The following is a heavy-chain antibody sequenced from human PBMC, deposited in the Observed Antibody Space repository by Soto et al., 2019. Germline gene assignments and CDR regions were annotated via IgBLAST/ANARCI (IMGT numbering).Heavy chain of an antibody. D-gene: IGHD1-26*01. CDR2: ISAYNGNT. CDR1: GGTFSSYA. V-gene: IGHV1-18*01. CDR3: ARVVGALGHWFDP. Sequence: ASVKVSCKASGGTFSSYAISWVRQAPGQGLEWMGRISAYNGNTNYAQRLQGRVTMTTDTSTSTAYMGLRSLRSDDTAVYYCARVVGALGHWFDPWGQGTLVTVSS. J-gene: IGHJ5*02.